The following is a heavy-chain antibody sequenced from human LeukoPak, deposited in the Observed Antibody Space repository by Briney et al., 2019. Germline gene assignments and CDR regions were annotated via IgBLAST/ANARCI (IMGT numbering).Heavy chain of an antibody. Sequence: PGGSLSVSCAASRFTFSNSALSWVRQAPGKGLEWVSDISGSGGSTYYADSVKGRFTISRDNSKNTLYLQMNSLRAEDTAVYYCAKRIQSAMATGYWGQGTLVTVSS. CDR2: ISGSGGST. D-gene: IGHD5-18*01. V-gene: IGHV3-23*01. J-gene: IGHJ4*02. CDR1: RFTFSNSA. CDR3: AKRIQSAMATGY.